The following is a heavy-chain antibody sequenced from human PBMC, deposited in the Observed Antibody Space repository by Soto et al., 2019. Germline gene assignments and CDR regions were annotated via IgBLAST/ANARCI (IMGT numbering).Heavy chain of an antibody. Sequence: EVQLVESGGTLVRPGRSLRLSCAVSGFNIDDYAMHWVRQAPGKGLEWVSGINWNAGRILYAESVKGRLTISRDIANNSLYLQMDSLRAEDTGVDYCAKVEDVGLGAFDYWGPGTLVFVSS. J-gene: IGHJ4*02. CDR1: GFNIDDYA. CDR3: AKVEDVGLGAFDY. V-gene: IGHV3-9*01. CDR2: INWNAGRI. D-gene: IGHD1-26*01.